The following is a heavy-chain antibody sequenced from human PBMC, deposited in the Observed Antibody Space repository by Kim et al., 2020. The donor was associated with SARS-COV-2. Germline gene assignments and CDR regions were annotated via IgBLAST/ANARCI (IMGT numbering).Heavy chain of an antibody. CDR2: INPGGGST. CDR1: GYTFTNYY. D-gene: IGHD3-10*01. CDR3: ASQTGGLEAVFGSVDI. V-gene: IGHV1-46*01. J-gene: IGHJ3*02. Sequence: ASVKVSCKTSGYTFTNYYLHWVRQAPGQGLEWLGIINPGGGSTSYAQKFQDRVTMTRDTSTSTVYMDLSSLRSDNKAFYYCASQTGGLEAVFGSVDIWG.